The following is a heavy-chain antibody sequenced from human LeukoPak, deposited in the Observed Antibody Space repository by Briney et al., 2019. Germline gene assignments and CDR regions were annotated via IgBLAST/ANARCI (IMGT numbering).Heavy chain of an antibody. V-gene: IGHV3-7*01. J-gene: IGHJ3*02. Sequence: GGSLRLSCAASGFTLSTYWMTWVRQAPGKGLEWVANIKQDGSEKYYVDSVKGRFTISRDNAKNSLFLQMNSLRAEDTAVYYCARGSSGYDNDAFDIWGQGTMVTVSS. D-gene: IGHD5-12*01. CDR3: ARGSSGYDNDAFDI. CDR2: IKQDGSEK. CDR1: GFTLSTYW.